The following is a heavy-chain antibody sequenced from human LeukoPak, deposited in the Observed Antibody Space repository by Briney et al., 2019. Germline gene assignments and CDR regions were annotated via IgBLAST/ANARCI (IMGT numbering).Heavy chain of an antibody. V-gene: IGHV4-61*05. CDR1: GGSITSSNNN. J-gene: IGHJ4*02. CDR2: IHSDGTT. CDR3: ARLNFRGGEALHFDS. Sequence: PSETLSLTCTVPGGSITSSNNNWGWIRQPPGKGLEFIGYIHSDGTTNYDSSLQSRVAISLDTSKIQFSLRLYSVTAADTALYFCARLNFRGGEALHFDSWGQGTLVTVSS. D-gene: IGHD3-16*01.